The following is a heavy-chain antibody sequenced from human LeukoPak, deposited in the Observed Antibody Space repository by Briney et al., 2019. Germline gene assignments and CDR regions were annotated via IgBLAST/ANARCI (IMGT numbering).Heavy chain of an antibody. CDR1: GGSISLSYYY. J-gene: IGHJ4*02. V-gene: IGHV4-39*07. CDR2: VYYSGTT. Sequence: PSETLSLTCSVSGGSISLSYYYWGWIRQPPGKALEWIGSVYYSGTTSYNPSLKSRVTISVDMSKNHFSLRLSSVTAADTAMYYCARKSRGYSGSYDYWGQGTLVTVSS. D-gene: IGHD1-26*01. CDR3: ARKSRGYSGSYDY.